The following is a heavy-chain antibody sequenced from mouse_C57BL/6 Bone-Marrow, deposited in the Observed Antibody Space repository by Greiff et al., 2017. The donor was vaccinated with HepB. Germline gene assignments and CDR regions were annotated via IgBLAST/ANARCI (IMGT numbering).Heavy chain of an antibody. V-gene: IGHV14-1*01. CDR3: TTWILRYPYYFDY. D-gene: IGHD1-1*01. CDR1: GFNIKDYY. J-gene: IGHJ2*01. CDR2: IDPEDGDT. Sequence: VQLQQSGAELVRPGASVKLSCTASGFNIKDYYMHWVKQRPEQGLERIGRIDPEDGDTEYAPKFQGKATMTADTSSNTAYLQLSSLTSEDTAVYYCTTWILRYPYYFDYWGQGTTLTVSS.